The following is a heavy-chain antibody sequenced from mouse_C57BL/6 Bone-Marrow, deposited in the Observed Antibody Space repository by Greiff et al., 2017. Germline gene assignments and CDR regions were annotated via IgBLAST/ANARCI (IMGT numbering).Heavy chain of an antibody. V-gene: IGHV1-19*01. CDR1: GYTFTDYY. Sequence: VQLQQSGPVLVKPGASVKMSCKASGYTFTDYYMNWVKQSHGKSLEWIGVINPYNGGTSYNQKLKGKATLTVDQSSSPAYMELNRLPSEDSAVYYWARHYYGRSYGYFDGWGTGTTVTVAA. D-gene: IGHD1-1*01. CDR3: ARHYYGRSYGYFDG. J-gene: IGHJ1*03. CDR2: INPYNGGT.